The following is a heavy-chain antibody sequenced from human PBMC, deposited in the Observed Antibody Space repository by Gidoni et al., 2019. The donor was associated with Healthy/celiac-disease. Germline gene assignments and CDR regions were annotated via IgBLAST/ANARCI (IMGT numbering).Heavy chain of an antibody. V-gene: IGHV4-34*01. J-gene: IGHJ4*02. CDR2: INHSGST. CDR3: AGGGWRVVTDY. CDR1: GGYFSGYY. Sequence: QLQLQQLCAGLLKPSETLSLTCAVYGGYFSGYYWGWIRQTPGKWREWFGEINHSGSTNYKPSVKSRGNISVDTSKKQVSLKLSSGTAADTAVYYCAGGGWRVVTDYWGQGTMVTVSS. D-gene: IGHD2-15*01.